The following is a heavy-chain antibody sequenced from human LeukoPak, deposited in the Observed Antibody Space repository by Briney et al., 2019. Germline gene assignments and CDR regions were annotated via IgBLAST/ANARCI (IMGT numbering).Heavy chain of an antibody. Sequence: PGGALRLSCAASGFTFSSYAMSWVRQAPGKGLEWVSAISDSGNTYHADSVKGRFTISRDISKNTLFLQMQRLRPEDVAVYYCAKAPVTTCRGAYCSPFDYWGQGTLVTVSS. CDR3: AKAPVTTCRGAYCSPFDY. V-gene: IGHV3-23*01. J-gene: IGHJ4*02. D-gene: IGHD2-21*01. CDR1: GFTFSSYA. CDR2: ISDSGNT.